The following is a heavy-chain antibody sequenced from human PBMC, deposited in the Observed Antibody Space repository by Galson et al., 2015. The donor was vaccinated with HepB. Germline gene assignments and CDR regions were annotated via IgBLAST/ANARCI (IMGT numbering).Heavy chain of an antibody. D-gene: IGHD5-24*01. V-gene: IGHV3-23*01. CDR1: GFTFSSYA. Sequence: SLRLSCAASGFTFSSYAMSWVRQAPGKGLEWVSAISGSGGSTYYADSVKGRFTISRDNSKNTLYLQMNSLRAEDTAVYYCAGSRRRLPYWGYWGQGTLVTVSS. CDR2: ISGSGGST. J-gene: IGHJ4*02. CDR3: AGSRRRLPYWGY.